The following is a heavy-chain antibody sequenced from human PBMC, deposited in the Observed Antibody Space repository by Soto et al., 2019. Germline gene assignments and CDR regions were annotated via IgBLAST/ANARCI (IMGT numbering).Heavy chain of an antibody. CDR1: GYTFTSYY. Sequence: ASVKVSCKASGYTFTSYYMHWVQQASGQGLEWMGIINPSGGSTSYAQKFQGRVTMTRDTSTSTVYMEPSSLRSEDTAVYYCARDGDCSGGSCYYYFDYWGQGTLVTVSS. V-gene: IGHV1-46*01. J-gene: IGHJ4*02. CDR2: INPSGGST. CDR3: ARDGDCSGGSCYYYFDY. D-gene: IGHD2-15*01.